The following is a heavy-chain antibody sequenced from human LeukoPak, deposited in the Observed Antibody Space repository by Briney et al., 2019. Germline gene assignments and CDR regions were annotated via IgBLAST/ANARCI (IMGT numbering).Heavy chain of an antibody. CDR2: ISGSGGST. V-gene: IGHV3-23*01. CDR1: GFTFRDYY. D-gene: IGHD3-16*01. CDR3: AKDSRLGTHQVQN. J-gene: IGHJ4*02. Sequence: GGSLRLSCAASGFTFRDYYMSWIRQAPGKGLEWVSAISGSGGSTYYADSVKGRFTISRDDSKNTLYLQMNSLRAEDTAVYYCAKDSRLGTHQVQNWGQGTLVTVSS.